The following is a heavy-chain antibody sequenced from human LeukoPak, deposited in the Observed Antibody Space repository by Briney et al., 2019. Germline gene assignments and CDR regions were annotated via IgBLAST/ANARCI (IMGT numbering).Heavy chain of an antibody. Sequence: GGSLRLSCAASGFTFSRYWMSWVRQAPGKGLEWVASSSSTSSYKYYGDLVKGRFTISRDNAKNSLHLQMNSLRAEDTAVYYCARDPFPFYYYYGLDVWGQGTTVTVSS. CDR3: ARDPFPFYYYYGLDV. CDR2: SSSTSSYK. V-gene: IGHV3-21*01. J-gene: IGHJ6*02. CDR1: GFTFSRYW.